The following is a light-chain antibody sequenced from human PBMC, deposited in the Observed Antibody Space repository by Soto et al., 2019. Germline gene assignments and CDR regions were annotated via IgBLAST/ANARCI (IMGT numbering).Light chain of an antibody. Sequence: QSVLTQPPSVSGAPGQRVTISCTGSSSNIGAGYDVHWYQQLPGPAPKLLIYGNSNRPSGVPDRFSGSKSGTSASLAITGLQAEDEADYYCQSYDSSLSGFYVFGTGTKVTVL. V-gene: IGLV1-40*01. CDR3: QSYDSSLSGFYV. CDR2: GNS. J-gene: IGLJ1*01. CDR1: SSNIGAGYD.